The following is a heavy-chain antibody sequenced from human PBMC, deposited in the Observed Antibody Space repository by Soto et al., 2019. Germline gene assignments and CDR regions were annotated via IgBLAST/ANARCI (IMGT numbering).Heavy chain of an antibody. Sequence: RSLRLSCAASGXAFSSYCMNWVRQAPGKGLELGSYIISSSSTIYYEDSVKGRFTIYRDNAKNSMYLQMNSLRDEDTAVYYCARDERSVYWGQGTLGTVSS. CDR1: GXAFSSYC. V-gene: IGHV3-48*02. D-gene: IGHD6-6*01. CDR3: ARDERSVY. CDR2: IISSSSTI. J-gene: IGHJ4*02.